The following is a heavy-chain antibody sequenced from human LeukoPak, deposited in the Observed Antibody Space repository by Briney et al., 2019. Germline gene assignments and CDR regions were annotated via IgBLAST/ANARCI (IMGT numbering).Heavy chain of an antibody. D-gene: IGHD5-24*01. CDR1: GGSISSYY. J-gene: IGHJ4*02. Sequence: NTSGTLSLTCTVSGGSISSYYWSWIRQPPGKGLEWIGYIYYSGSTNYNPSLKSRVTISVDTSKNQFSLKLSSVTAADTAVYYCARHGVRDGYNYFPWDYWGQGTLVTVSS. CDR2: IYYSGST. CDR3: ARHGVRDGYNYFPWDY. V-gene: IGHV4-59*08.